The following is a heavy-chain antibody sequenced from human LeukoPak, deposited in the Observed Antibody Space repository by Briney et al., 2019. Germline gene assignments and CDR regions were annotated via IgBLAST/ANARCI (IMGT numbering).Heavy chain of an antibody. D-gene: IGHD5-18*01. CDR3: ARAYTYGLNY. J-gene: IGHJ4*02. V-gene: IGHV1-46*01. Sequence: GASVKVSCKASGYTFTHYYMHWVRQVPGQGLEWMGTINPSGGNTSYAQKFQGRVTMTRDTSTSTVYMELSSLRTEDTAVFYCARAYTYGLNYWGQGTLVTVSS. CDR1: GYTFTHYY. CDR2: INPSGGNT.